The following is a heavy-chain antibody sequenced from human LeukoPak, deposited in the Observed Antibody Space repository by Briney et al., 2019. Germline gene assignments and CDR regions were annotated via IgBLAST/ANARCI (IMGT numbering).Heavy chain of an antibody. CDR3: AREARLASAAGLDV. J-gene: IGHJ6*02. D-gene: IGHD5-12*01. CDR1: GGSISTYY. Sequence: PSETLSLTCTVSGGSISTYYWCWIRQPAGKGLEWIGRLYGSGSINYNPSLKSRLSLSGDTSKNQFSLKLSSVTAADTAVYYCAREARLASAAGLDVWGQGTMVTVTS. V-gene: IGHV4-4*07. CDR2: LYGSGSI.